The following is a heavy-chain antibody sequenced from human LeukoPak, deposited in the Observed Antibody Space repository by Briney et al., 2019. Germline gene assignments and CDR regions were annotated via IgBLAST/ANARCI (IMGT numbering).Heavy chain of an antibody. CDR2: IYYSGST. J-gene: IGHJ5*02. CDR3: ARGRYCGGDCYSPNWFDP. CDR1: GGSISSGSYY. D-gene: IGHD2-21*02. V-gene: IGHV4-39*07. Sequence: PSETLSLTCTVSGGSISSGSYYWGWIRQPPGKGLEWIGSIYYSGSTYYNPSLKSRVTISVDTSKNQFSLKLSSVTAADTAVYYCARGRYCGGDCYSPNWFDPWGQGTLVTVYS.